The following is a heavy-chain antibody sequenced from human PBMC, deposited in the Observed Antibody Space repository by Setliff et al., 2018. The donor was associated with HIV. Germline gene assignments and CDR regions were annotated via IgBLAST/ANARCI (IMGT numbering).Heavy chain of an antibody. Sequence: SETLSLTCAVYGGSFSGHYWSWIRQPPGKGLEWIGEINHSGSTNFNPSLRSRVTISLDTSKNQFSLTLSSVTAADTAVYYCARYRYYYDSSGYGRWFDPWGQGTLVTVSS. CDR1: GGSFSGHY. V-gene: IGHV4-34*01. CDR3: ARYRYYYDSSGYGRWFDP. CDR2: INHSGST. D-gene: IGHD3-22*01. J-gene: IGHJ5*02.